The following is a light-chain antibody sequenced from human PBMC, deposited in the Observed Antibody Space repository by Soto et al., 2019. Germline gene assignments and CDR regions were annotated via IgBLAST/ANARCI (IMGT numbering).Light chain of an antibody. V-gene: IGKV1-5*03. CDR2: KAS. CDR3: QHYNSYSEA. J-gene: IGKJ1*01. CDR1: QSISSW. Sequence: DVHLTQSPSTLSASVGDRVTITCRDSQSISSWLAWYQQKPGKAPKLLIYKASTLKSGVPSRFSGSGSGTEFTLTISSLQPDDFATYYCQHYNSYSEAFGQGTKVDIK.